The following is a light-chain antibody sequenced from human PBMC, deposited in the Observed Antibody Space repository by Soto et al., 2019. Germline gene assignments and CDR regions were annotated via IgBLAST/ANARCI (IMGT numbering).Light chain of an antibody. Sequence: QSVLTQTPSASGTPGQTVTISCSGSRSNIGNNAVSWYQQLPGTAPKLLIYNSNQRPAGVPDRFSGSKSGTSASLAISALQSEDEADYYCATWDDSLNARGVFGGGTKLTVL. J-gene: IGLJ3*02. CDR1: RSNIGNNA. CDR2: NSN. CDR3: ATWDDSLNARGV. V-gene: IGLV1-44*01.